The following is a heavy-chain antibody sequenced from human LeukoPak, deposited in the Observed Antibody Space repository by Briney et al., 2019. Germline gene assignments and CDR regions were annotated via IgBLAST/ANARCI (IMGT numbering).Heavy chain of an antibody. V-gene: IGHV1-3*01. Sequence: ASVKVSCKASGYTFTSYAMHWVRQAPGQRLEWMGWINAGSGNTKYSQKFQGRVTITRDTSASTAYMELSSLRSEDTAVYYCARWESRSFDYWGQGTLVTVSS. D-gene: IGHD1-26*01. CDR1: GYTFTSYA. J-gene: IGHJ4*02. CDR2: INAGSGNT. CDR3: ARWESRSFDY.